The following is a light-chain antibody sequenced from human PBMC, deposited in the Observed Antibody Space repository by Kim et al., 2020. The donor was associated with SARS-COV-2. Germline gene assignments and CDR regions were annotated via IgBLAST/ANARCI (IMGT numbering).Light chain of an antibody. CDR2: KTS. CDR1: QSISTW. Sequence: SASVGYRVTITCRASQSISTWLAWYQQEPGKAPNLLIYKTSNLESGVPSRFGGSGSDIAFTLTISSLQPDDVATYYCQQYNAYPYTFGQGTKLEI. J-gene: IGKJ2*01. V-gene: IGKV1-5*03. CDR3: QQYNAYPYT.